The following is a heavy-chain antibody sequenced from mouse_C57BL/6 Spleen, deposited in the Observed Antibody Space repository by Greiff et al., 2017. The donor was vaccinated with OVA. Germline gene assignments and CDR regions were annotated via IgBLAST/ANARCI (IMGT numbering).Heavy chain of an antibody. J-gene: IGHJ3*01. CDR3: TYYYGSSLAWFAY. CDR2: IDPEDGDT. D-gene: IGHD1-1*01. Sequence: VQLKQSGAELVRPGASVKLSCTASGFNIKDYYMHWVKQRPEQGLEWIGRIDPEDGDTEYAPKFQGKATMTADTSSNTAYLQLSSLTSEDTAVYYCTYYYGSSLAWFAYGGQGTLVTVSA. CDR1: GFNIKDYY. V-gene: IGHV14-1*01.